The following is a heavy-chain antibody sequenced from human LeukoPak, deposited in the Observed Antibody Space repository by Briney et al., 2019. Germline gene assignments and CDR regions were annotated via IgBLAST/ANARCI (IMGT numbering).Heavy chain of an antibody. V-gene: IGHV3-23*01. D-gene: IGHD2-21*01. CDR3: AKAPVTTCRGAYCYPFDS. J-gene: IGHJ4*02. CDR2: ISGSGGST. Sequence: GGSLRLSCAASGFTFSSYGMSWVRQAPGKGLEWVSAISGSGGSTYYADSVKGRFTISRDNSKNTLYLHMNSLRAEDAAVYFCAKAPVTTCRGAYCYPFDSWGQGTLVTVSS. CDR1: GFTFSSYG.